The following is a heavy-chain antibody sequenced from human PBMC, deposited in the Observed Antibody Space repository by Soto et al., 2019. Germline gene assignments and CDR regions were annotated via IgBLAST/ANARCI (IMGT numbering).Heavy chain of an antibody. V-gene: IGHV4-59*01. CDR3: ARMRGLGEVSPYLDY. CDR2: IYYSGRT. J-gene: IGHJ4*02. CDR1: GGSISDYQ. D-gene: IGHD3-16*01. Sequence: QVQLQESGPGLVKPSETLSLTCSISGGSISDYQWNWIRQPPGKGLEWIGYIYYSGRTNYNPSLKSRLTISLETSTRQFSLRLRSVTAADTAVYYCARMRGLGEVSPYLDYWGQGALVTVSS.